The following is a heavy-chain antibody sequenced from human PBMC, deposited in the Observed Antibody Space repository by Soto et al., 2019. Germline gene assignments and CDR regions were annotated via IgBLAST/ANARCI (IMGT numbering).Heavy chain of an antibody. D-gene: IGHD6-19*01. CDR3: ARHYSSGQNFDY. J-gene: IGHJ4*02. V-gene: IGHV1-8*01. CDR1: GYTFTSYD. CDR2: MNPNSGNT. Sequence: GASLKVSCKASGYTFTSYDINWVRQATGQGLEWMGWMNPNSGNTGYAQKFQGRVTITTNNSTSTAYMELSSLRSEDTAVYYCARHYSSGQNFDYWGQGTLVTVSS.